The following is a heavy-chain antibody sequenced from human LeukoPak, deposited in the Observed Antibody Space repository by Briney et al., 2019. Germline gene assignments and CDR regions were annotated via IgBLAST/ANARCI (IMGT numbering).Heavy chain of an antibody. V-gene: IGHV4-34*01. CDR1: GGSFSGYY. J-gene: IGHJ4*02. Sequence: SETLSLTCAVYGGSFSGYYWSWIRQPPGKGLEWIGEINHSGSTNYNPSLKSRVTISVDTSKNQFSLKLSSVTAAATAVYYCARGNGYCSGGSCQKFDYWGQGTLVTVSS. CDR3: ARGNGYCSGGSCQKFDY. CDR2: INHSGST. D-gene: IGHD2-15*01.